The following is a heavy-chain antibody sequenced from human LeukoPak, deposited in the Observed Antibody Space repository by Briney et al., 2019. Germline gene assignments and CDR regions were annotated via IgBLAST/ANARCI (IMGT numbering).Heavy chain of an antibody. J-gene: IGHJ4*02. CDR1: EFTFSAYW. CDR2: IRGDGSMT. V-gene: IGHV3-74*01. CDR3: ARESLAAAADY. D-gene: IGHD6-25*01. Sequence: GGSLRLSCAASEFTFSAYWMHWVRQAPGKGLVWVSRIRGDGSMTNYADSVKGRFTISRDNAKNTLYLQMNSLRLEDTAVYYCARESLAAAADYWGQGTVVTVSS.